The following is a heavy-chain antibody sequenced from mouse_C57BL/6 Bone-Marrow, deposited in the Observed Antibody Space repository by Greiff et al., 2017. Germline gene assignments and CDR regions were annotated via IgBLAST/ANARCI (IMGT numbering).Heavy chain of an antibody. J-gene: IGHJ4*01. CDR3: AMTYDYDVGYYYAMDY. V-gene: IGHV5-6*01. CDR2: ISSGGSYT. Sequence: EVQGVESGGDLVKPGGSLKLSCAASGFNFSSYGMSWVRQTPDKRLEWVATISSGGSYTYYPDSVKGRFTISRDNAENTLYLQMSSLKSEDTAMYYCAMTYDYDVGYYYAMDYWGQGTSVTVSS. CDR1: GFNFSSYG. D-gene: IGHD2-4*01.